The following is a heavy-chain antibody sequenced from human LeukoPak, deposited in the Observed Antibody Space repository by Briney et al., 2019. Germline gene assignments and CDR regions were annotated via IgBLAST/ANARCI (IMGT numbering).Heavy chain of an antibody. V-gene: IGHV4-39*01. D-gene: IGHD2-15*01. CDR1: GGSISSSNYY. J-gene: IGHJ6*02. Sequence: SETLSLTCSVSGGSISSSNYYWGWVRQPPGKGLEWIGSIYHSGSTYYNPSLKSRVSISVDTSKNQFSLKLSSVTAADTAVYFCARRTPPYYYGMDVWGRGTTVTVSS. CDR2: IYHSGST. CDR3: ARRTPPYYYGMDV.